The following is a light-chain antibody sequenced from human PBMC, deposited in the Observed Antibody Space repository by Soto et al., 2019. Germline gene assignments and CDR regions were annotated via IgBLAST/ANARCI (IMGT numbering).Light chain of an antibody. V-gene: IGKV3-15*01. CDR2: GAS. CDR3: QQYNNWYT. J-gene: IGKJ2*01. CDR1: QSVTSN. Sequence: EIVMTQSQATLSVSPGERATLSCRASQSVTSNLAWYQQKPGQAPRLLMYGASTRATGIPARFSGSGSGTEFTLTISSLQSEDCAVYYCQQYNNWYTFGQGTKLEIK.